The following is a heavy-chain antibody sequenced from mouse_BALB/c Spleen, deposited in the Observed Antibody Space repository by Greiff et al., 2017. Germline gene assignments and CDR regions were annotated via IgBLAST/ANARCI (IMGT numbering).Heavy chain of an antibody. CDR2: IDPENGNT. D-gene: IGHD1-1*01. V-gene: IGHV14-1*02. CDR3: ARDYYGSSYTWFAY. Sequence: EVQLQESGAELVRPGALVKLSCKASGFNIKDYYMHWVKQRPEQGLEWIGWIDPENGNTIYDPKFQGKASITADTSSNTAYLQLSSLTSEDTAVYYCARDYYGSSYTWFAYWGQGTLVTVSA. CDR1: GFNIKDYY. J-gene: IGHJ3*01.